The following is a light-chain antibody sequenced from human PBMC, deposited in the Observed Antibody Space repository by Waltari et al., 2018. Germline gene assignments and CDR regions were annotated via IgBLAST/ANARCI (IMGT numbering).Light chain of an antibody. CDR1: SGYVGACNY. J-gene: IGLJ1*01. CDR2: EVT. Sequence: QSALTQPASVAGSPGQSIAISCTGTSGYVGACNYVSWYQQYPGKAPQVLIYEVTNRPSGVSSRFSGSKSGNTASLTISGLQPDDEADYYCSSYTSSRTVVFGTGTEVTVL. V-gene: IGLV2-14*01. CDR3: SSYTSSRTVV.